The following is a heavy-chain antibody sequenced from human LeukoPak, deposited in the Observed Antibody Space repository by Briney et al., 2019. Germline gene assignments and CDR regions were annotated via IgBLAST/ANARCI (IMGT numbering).Heavy chain of an antibody. CDR2: IYSDAS. CDR1: GFTFSSYW. V-gene: IGHV3-74*01. CDR3: ARESYDSSGYYYGGGFDY. Sequence: GGSLRLSCAASGFTFSSYWIHWVRQAPGKGLVWVSRIYSDASYYADSVKGRFTISRDNAKNTLYLQMNSLRAEDTAVYYCARESYDSSGYYYGGGFDYWGQGTLVTVSS. J-gene: IGHJ4*02. D-gene: IGHD3-22*01.